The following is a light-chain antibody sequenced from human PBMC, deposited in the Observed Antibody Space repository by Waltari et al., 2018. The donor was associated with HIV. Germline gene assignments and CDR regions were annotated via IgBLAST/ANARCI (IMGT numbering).Light chain of an antibody. CDR3: KTRDRSGNLYV. J-gene: IGLJ1*01. V-gene: IGLV3-19*01. CDR1: QLRTYS. CDR2: GKN. Sequence: SSELTQDPAVSVALGQTVKITCQGGQLRTYSASWYQQKPGQAPVLVAYGKNRRPSEIPDRFSSSASRNTASLIITGAQAEDEAEYYCKTRDRSGNLYVFGTGTTVTVL.